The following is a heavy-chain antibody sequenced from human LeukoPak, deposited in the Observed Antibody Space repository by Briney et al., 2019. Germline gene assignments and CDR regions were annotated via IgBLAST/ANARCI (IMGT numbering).Heavy chain of an antibody. J-gene: IGHJ3*02. CDR3: AKDLGYSSRYPHDAFDI. Sequence: GGSLRLSCAASGFTFSSYAMSWVRQAPGKGLEWVSAISASGGNTSTAHSAKGRFTTSRDNPKNTLYLQMNSLRAEDTVVYYCAKDLGYSSRYPHDAFDIWGEGTMGSVSS. V-gene: IGHV3-23*01. CDR2: ISASGGNT. D-gene: IGHD6-13*01. CDR1: GFTFSSYA.